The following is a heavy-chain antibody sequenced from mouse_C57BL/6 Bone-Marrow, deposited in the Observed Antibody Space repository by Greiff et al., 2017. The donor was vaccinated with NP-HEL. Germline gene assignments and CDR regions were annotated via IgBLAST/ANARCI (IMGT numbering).Heavy chain of an antibody. CDR1: GYTFTSYW. Sequence: VQLQQSGTELVKPGASVKLSCKASGYTFTSYWMHWVKQRPGQGLEWIGNINPSNGGTNYNEKFKSKATLTVDKSSSTAYMQLSSLTSEDSAVYYCARYYYDYDDAMDYWGQGTSVTVSS. D-gene: IGHD2-4*01. J-gene: IGHJ4*01. V-gene: IGHV1-53*01. CDR3: ARYYYDYDDAMDY. CDR2: INPSNGGT.